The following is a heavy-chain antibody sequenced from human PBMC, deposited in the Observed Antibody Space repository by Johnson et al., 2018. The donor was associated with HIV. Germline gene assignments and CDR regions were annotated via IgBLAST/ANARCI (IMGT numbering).Heavy chain of an antibody. CDR3: AKERAYIRSFDI. J-gene: IGHJ3*02. V-gene: IGHV3-30*18. D-gene: IGHD1-14*01. CDR2: ISYDGGKK. Sequence: QWVRQAPGKGLEWVGSISYDGGKKYYADSVKGRFTISRDNSKNTLHLQINSLRAEDTAMYYCAKERAYIRSFDIWGQGTVVTVSS.